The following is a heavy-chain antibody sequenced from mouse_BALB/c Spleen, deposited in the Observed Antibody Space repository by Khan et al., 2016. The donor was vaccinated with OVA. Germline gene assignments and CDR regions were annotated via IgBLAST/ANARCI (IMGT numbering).Heavy chain of an antibody. D-gene: IGHD1-1*01. V-gene: IGHV5-6*01. Sequence: EVKVVESGGDLVNPGGSLKLSCAASGFTFSSYGMSWVRQTPDKRLEWVATISSGGHYTYFPDSVRGRFTISRDNAKNTLYLQMSSLKSEDTAMYYCARRITTSEGDYYAMDYWGQGTSVTVSS. J-gene: IGHJ4*01. CDR2: ISSGGHYT. CDR3: ARRITTSEGDYYAMDY. CDR1: GFTFSSYG.